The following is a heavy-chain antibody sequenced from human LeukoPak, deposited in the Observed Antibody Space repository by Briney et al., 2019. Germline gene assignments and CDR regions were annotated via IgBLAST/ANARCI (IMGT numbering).Heavy chain of an antibody. J-gene: IGHJ4*02. V-gene: IGHV1-69*05. CDR2: IIPIFGTA. CDR3: ARYYYGSGSSPRY. D-gene: IGHD3-10*01. CDR1: GGTFSSYA. Sequence: ASVKVSCKASGGTFSSYAISWVRQAPGQGLEWMGRIIPIFGTANYAQKFQGRVTITTDESTSTAYMELSSLRSEDTAVYYCARYYYGSGSSPRYWGQGTLVTVSS.